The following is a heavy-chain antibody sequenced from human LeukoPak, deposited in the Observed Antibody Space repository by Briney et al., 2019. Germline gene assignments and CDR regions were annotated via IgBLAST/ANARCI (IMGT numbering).Heavy chain of an antibody. CDR1: GYTFTRYG. CDR2: IIPILGIA. D-gene: IGHD3-3*01. V-gene: IGHV1-69*04. Sequence: SVKVSCKASGYTFTRYGISWVRQAPGQGLEWMGRIIPILGIANYAQKFQGRVTITTDESTSTAYMELSSLRSEDTAVYYCARSPIFGVVTQYYFDYWGQGTLVTVSS. CDR3: ARSPIFGVVTQYYFDY. J-gene: IGHJ4*02.